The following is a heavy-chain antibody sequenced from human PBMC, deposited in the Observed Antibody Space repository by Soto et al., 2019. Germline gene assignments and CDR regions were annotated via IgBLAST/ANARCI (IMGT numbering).Heavy chain of an antibody. V-gene: IGHV4-31*03. Sequence: PSETLSLTCTVSGGSISSGGYYWSWIRQHPGKGLEWIGYIYYSGSTYYTPSLTSRVTISVDTSKNQFSLKLSSVTAADTAVYYCARIDYDDYYFDYWGQGTLVTVSS. CDR3: ARIDYDDYYFDY. J-gene: IGHJ4*02. CDR1: GGSISSGGYY. CDR2: IYYSGST. D-gene: IGHD4-17*01.